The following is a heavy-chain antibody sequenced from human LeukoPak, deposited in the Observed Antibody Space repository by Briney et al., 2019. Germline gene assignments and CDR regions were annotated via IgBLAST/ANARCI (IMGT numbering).Heavy chain of an antibody. CDR1: GFTFSSYW. CDR2: INSDGSST. CDR3: ARDFRGIAAAGTADY. D-gene: IGHD6-13*01. J-gene: IGHJ4*02. Sequence: GGSLRLSCAASGFTFSSYWMHWVRQAPGKGLVWVSRINSDGSSTSYADSVKGRFTISRDNAKNSLYLQMNSLRAEDTAVYYCARDFRGIAAAGTADYWGQGTLVTVSS. V-gene: IGHV3-74*01.